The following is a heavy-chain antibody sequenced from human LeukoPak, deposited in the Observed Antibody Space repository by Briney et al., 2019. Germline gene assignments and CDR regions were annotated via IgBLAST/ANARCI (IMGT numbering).Heavy chain of an antibody. CDR2: ISSDGSST. D-gene: IGHD3-9*01. J-gene: IGHJ5*02. CDR3: APADNP. V-gene: IGHV3-74*01. Sequence: GGSLRLSCAASGFTFSSYWMHWVRQAPGKGLVWVSCISSDGSSTSYADSVKGRFTISRDNAKNTLYLQMNSLRAEDMAVYYCAPADNPWGRGTLVTVSS. CDR1: GFTFSSYW.